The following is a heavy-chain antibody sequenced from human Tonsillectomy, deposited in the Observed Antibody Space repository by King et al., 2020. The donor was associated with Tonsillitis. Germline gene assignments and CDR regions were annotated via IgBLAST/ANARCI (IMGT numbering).Heavy chain of an antibody. CDR1: GYNFTSYW. CDR2: IYPGDYDT. V-gene: IGHV5-51*01. CDR3: ARRRPGIAAATDF. J-gene: IGHJ4*02. D-gene: IGHD6-13*01. Sequence: QLVQSGAEVKKPGESLKISCKGSGYNFTSYWIGWVRQMPGKGLEWMGSIYPGDYDTRYSPSFQGQVTISADKSISTAFLQWSSLKASDTAMYHCARRRPGIAAATDFWGQGTLVTVSS.